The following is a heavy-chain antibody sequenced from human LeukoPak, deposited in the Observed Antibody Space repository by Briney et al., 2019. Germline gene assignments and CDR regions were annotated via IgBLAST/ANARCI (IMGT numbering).Heavy chain of an antibody. CDR1: GGSISSSSYY. D-gene: IGHD3-3*01. V-gene: IGHV4-39*01. J-gene: IGHJ4*02. CDR2: IYYSGST. Sequence: SETLSLTCTVSGGSISSSSYYWGWIRQPPGKGLEWIGSIYYSGSTYYNPSLKSRVTISVDTSKNQFSLKLSSVTAADTAVYYCARVPRFWSPVRDWGQGTLVTVSS. CDR3: ARVPRFWSPVRD.